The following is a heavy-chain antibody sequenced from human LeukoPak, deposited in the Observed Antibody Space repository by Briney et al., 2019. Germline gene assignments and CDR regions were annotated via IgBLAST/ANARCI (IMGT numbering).Heavy chain of an antibody. CDR3: ARTGPYGDYLADYYYYMDV. Sequence: SETLSLTCTVSGGSISSYYWSWIRQPPGKGLEWIGYIYYSGSTNYNPSLKSRVTISVDTSKNQFSLKLSSVTAADTAVYYCARTGPYGDYLADYYYYMDVWGKGTTVTISS. D-gene: IGHD4-17*01. J-gene: IGHJ6*03. CDR1: GGSISSYY. V-gene: IGHV4-59*01. CDR2: IYYSGST.